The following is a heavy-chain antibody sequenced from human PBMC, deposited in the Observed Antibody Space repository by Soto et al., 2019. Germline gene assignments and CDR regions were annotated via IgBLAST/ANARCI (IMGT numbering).Heavy chain of an antibody. Sequence: ASVKVSCKASGYSFTDYHIHWVRQAPGQGLEWLGRINPKSGGTSTAQKFQGWVTMTRDRSISTVYMELTRLRSDDTAVYFCARGHSTDCSNGVCSFFYNHEMDVWGQGTTVTAP. CDR2: INPKSGGT. D-gene: IGHD2-8*01. J-gene: IGHJ6*02. V-gene: IGHV1-2*04. CDR3: ARGHSTDCSNGVCSFFYNHEMDV. CDR1: GYSFTDYH.